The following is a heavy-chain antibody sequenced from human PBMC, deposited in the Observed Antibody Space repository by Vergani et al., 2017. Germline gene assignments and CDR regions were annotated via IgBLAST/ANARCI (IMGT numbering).Heavy chain of an antibody. Sequence: QVQLVQSGAEVKKPGSSVKVSCKASGGTFSRYAISWVRQAPGQGLEWMGGIIPIFGTAKYSQKFQGRVTITADESTSPAYIELSSLRSEDTAVYYCATEREGAFDIWGQGTMVTVSS. J-gene: IGHJ3*02. V-gene: IGHV1-69*01. CDR1: GGTFSRYA. CDR3: ATEREGAFDI. CDR2: IIPIFGTA.